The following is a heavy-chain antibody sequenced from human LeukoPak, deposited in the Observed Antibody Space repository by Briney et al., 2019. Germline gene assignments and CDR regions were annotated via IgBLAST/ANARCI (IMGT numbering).Heavy chain of an antibody. CDR1: GYTFTSYG. CDR3: ARVPGGYYDSSGYIKKLFDY. J-gene: IGHJ4*02. D-gene: IGHD3-22*01. V-gene: IGHV1-18*01. CDR2: ISAYYGNT. Sequence: ASVKVSCKASGYTFTSYGISWVRQAPGQGLEWMGWISAYYGNTNYAQKLQGRVTMTTDTSTSTAYMELRSLRSDDTAVYYCARVPGGYYDSSGYIKKLFDYWGQGTLVTVSS.